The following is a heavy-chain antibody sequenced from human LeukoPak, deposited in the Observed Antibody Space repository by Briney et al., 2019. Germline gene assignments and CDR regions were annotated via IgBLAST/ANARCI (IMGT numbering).Heavy chain of an antibody. Sequence: SVKVSCEASGGTFSSYAISWVRQAPGQGLEWMGRIIPIFGTANYAQKFQGRVTITTDESTSTAYMELSSLRSEDTAVYYCTSGAAGNEGREELFDYWGQGTLVTVSS. D-gene: IGHD1-1*01. V-gene: IGHV1-69*05. CDR1: GGTFSSYA. CDR3: TSGAAGNEGREELFDY. CDR2: IIPIFGTA. J-gene: IGHJ4*02.